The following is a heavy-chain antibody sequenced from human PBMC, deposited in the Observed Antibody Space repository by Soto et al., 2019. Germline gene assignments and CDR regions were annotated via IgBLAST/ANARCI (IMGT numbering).Heavy chain of an antibody. CDR3: ARDYYGSGSYGWFDP. CDR2: ISSSGDYT. J-gene: IGHJ5*02. V-gene: IGHV3-11*05. D-gene: IGHD3-10*01. Sequence: SGFTFSSYAMSWIRQAPGKGLEWVSFISSSGDYTNYADSVKGRFTISRDNAKNSLYLQMNSLRAEDTAVYYCARDYYGSGSYGWFDPWGQGTLVAVSS. CDR1: GFTFSSYA.